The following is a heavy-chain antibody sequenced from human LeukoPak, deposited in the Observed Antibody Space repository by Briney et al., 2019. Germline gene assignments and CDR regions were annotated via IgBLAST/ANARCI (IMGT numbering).Heavy chain of an antibody. Sequence: SVKVSCKASGGTFSSYAISWVRQAPGQGLEWMGRIIPILGIANYAQKFQGRVTITADKSTSTAYMELSSLRSEDTAVYYCATSKARIAAAGTRYNWFDPWGQGTLVTVSS. CDR3: ATSKARIAAAGTRYNWFDP. V-gene: IGHV1-69*04. CDR2: IIPILGIA. J-gene: IGHJ5*02. D-gene: IGHD6-13*01. CDR1: GGTFSSYA.